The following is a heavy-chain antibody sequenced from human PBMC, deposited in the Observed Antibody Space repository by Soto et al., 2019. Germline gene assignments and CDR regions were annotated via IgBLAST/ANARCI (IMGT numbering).Heavy chain of an antibody. J-gene: IGHJ5*02. CDR1: GDSISSYF. V-gene: IGHV4-4*07. CDR3: ARKKAVASTGWLEP. Sequence: PSETLSLTCTVSGDSISSYFWSWIRQPAGKGLEWIGRVHTSGSTTYNPSLKSRVTMSVDTSKSQCSLKLTSVTAADTAVYYCARKKAVASTGWLEPWGQGTLVTVSS. CDR2: VHTSGST. D-gene: IGHD6-19*01.